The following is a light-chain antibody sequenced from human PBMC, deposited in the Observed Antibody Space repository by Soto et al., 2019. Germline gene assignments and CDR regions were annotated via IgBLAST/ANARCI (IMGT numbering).Light chain of an antibody. CDR1: SSDIGGYNY. J-gene: IGLJ1*01. CDR2: DVS. CDR3: ASYTSDNTYV. Sequence: QSALPQPASVTGSPGQSIAISCSGTSSDIGGYNYVSWYQQHPGKAPRVMIYDVSHRPSGISERFSGSKSGNTATLTISGLQAEDEADYYCASYTSDNTYVFASGTKVTVL. V-gene: IGLV2-14*03.